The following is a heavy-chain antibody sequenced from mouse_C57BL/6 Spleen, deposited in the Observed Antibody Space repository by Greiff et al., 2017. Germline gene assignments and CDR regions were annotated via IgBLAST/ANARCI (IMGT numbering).Heavy chain of an antibody. D-gene: IGHD3-2*02. V-gene: IGHV1-61*01. J-gene: IGHJ2*01. Sequence: QVQLQQPGAELVRPGSSVTLSCKASGYTFTSYWMDWVKQRPGQGLEWIGNIYPSDSETHYNQKFKDKATLTVDKSSSTAYMQLSSLTSEDSAVYYCARGRGSGYFYYFDYWGQGTTLTVSS. CDR3: ARGRGSGYFYYFDY. CDR2: IYPSDSET. CDR1: GYTFTSYW.